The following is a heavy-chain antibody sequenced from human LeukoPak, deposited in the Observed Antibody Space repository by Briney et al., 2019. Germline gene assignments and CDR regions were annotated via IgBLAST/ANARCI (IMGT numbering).Heavy chain of an antibody. J-gene: IGHJ6*02. V-gene: IGHV4-34*01. CDR1: GGSFSGYY. Sequence: SETLSLTCAVYGGSFSGYYWSWIRQPPGKGLEWIGEINHSGSTNYNPSLKSRVTISVDTSKNQFSLKLSSVTAADTAVYYCAREQIFGVVITSSGMDVWGQGTTVTVSS. D-gene: IGHD3-3*01. CDR3: AREQIFGVVITSSGMDV. CDR2: INHSGST.